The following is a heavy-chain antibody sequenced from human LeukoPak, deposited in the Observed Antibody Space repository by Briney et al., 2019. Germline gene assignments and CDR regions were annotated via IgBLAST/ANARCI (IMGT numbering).Heavy chain of an antibody. CDR2: LKYDGIEK. D-gene: IGHD3-16*01. V-gene: IGHV3-7*01. CDR1: GFTFSNYW. CDR3: ATNRGANY. Sequence: PGGSLRLSCVGSGFTFSNYWMTWVRQAPGKGLEWVAGLKYDGIEKYHVGSVEGRFTISRDNAKNSLYLQMNSLSAEDTAVYYCATNRGANYWGQGTLVTVSS. J-gene: IGHJ4*02.